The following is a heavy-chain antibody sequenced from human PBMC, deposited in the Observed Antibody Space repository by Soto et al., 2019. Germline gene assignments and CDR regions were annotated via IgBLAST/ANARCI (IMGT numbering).Heavy chain of an antibody. J-gene: IGHJ4*02. D-gene: IGHD1-26*01. CDR3: AKWLRSGSYYCDY. CDR2: VNSSGRT. CDR1: GFTFSSYA. V-gene: IGHV3-23*01. Sequence: EVQLLESGGGLVQPGGSLRLSCAASGFTFSSYAMSWVRQAPGKGPEWVSLVNSSGRTYYTDSVKGRFTVSRDNSENTVYLQMNSLRAEDTAVYYCAKWLRSGSYYCDYWGQGTLVTVSS.